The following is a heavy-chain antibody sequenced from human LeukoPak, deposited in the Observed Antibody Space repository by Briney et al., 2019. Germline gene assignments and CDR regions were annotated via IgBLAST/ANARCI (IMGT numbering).Heavy chain of an antibody. CDR1: GFTFSSYG. D-gene: IGHD6-19*01. V-gene: IGHV3-30*02. J-gene: IGHJ4*02. Sequence: GGSLRLSCAASGFTFSSYGMHWVRQAPGKGLEWVAFIRYDGSNKYYADSVKGRFTISRDNAKNSLYLQMNSLKTEDTAVYYCTTCCSGWYEKDYWGQGTLVTVSS. CDR3: TTCCSGWYEKDY. CDR2: IRYDGSNK.